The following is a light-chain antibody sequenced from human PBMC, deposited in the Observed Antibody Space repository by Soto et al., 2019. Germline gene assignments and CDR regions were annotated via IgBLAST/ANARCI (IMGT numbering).Light chain of an antibody. CDR3: QQYNSYSMT. CDR2: KAS. J-gene: IGKJ1*01. V-gene: IGKV1-5*03. Sequence: DIQLTQSPSTLSASVGDRVTITCRASQSFSSWLAWYQHKPGTAPKLLIYKASSLESGVPSRFSGSGSGTEFTLTISSLQPDDFATYYCQQYNSYSMTFGQGTKVDIK. CDR1: QSFSSW.